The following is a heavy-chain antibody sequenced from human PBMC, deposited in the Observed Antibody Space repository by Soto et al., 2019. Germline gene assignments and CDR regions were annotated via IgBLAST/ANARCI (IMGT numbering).Heavy chain of an antibody. J-gene: IGHJ5*02. CDR3: ARVYGGYCSSTSCTGWFDP. Sequence: GGSLRLSCAASGFTFSSYWMSWVRQAPGKGLEWVANIKQDGSEKYYVDSVKGRFTISRDNAKNSLYLQMNSLRAEDTAVYYCARVYGGYCSSTSCTGWFDPWGQGTLVTVSS. D-gene: IGHD2-2*01. V-gene: IGHV3-7*01. CDR2: IKQDGSEK. CDR1: GFTFSSYW.